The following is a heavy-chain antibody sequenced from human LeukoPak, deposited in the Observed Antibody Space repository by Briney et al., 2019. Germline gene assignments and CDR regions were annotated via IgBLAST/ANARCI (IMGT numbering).Heavy chain of an antibody. CDR2: INHSGST. Sequence: KPSETLSLTCAVYGRSFSGYYWSWIRQPPGKGLEWIGEINHSGSTNYNPSLKSRVTISVDTSKNQFSLKLSSVTAADTAVYYCARGVRRYCSSTSCYFFSRWFDPWGQGTLVTVSS. CDR1: GRSFSGYY. CDR3: ARGVRRYCSSTSCYFFSRWFDP. D-gene: IGHD2-2*01. V-gene: IGHV4-34*01. J-gene: IGHJ5*02.